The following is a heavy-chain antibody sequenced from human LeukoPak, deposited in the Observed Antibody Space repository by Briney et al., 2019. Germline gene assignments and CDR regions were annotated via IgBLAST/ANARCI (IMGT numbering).Heavy chain of an antibody. CDR1: GFTLRNYW. V-gene: IGHV3-74*01. Sequence: GGSLRLSCTAPGFTLRNYWMHWVRQVPGKRLVWVSRISGDGSVTNYADSVQGRFTISRDNARNILYLQINSLRSEDTAVYYCARYSSSSGGAAYYLDYWGHGTLVTVSS. J-gene: IGHJ4*01. CDR3: ARYSSSSGGAAYYLDY. CDR2: ISGDGSVT. D-gene: IGHD6-6*01.